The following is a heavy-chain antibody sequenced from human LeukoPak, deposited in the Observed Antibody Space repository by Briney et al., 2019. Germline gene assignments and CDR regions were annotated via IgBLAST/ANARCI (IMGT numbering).Heavy chain of an antibody. CDR1: GYTFTGYY. J-gene: IGHJ4*02. Sequence: ASVKVSCKASGYTFTGYYMHWVRQAPGQGLEWMGWINPNSGGTNYARKFQGRVTMTRDTSISTAYMELSRLRSDDTAVYYCARAGRLRYFDWPIRNYWGQGTLVTVSS. CDR3: ARAGRLRYFDWPIRNY. D-gene: IGHD3-9*01. CDR2: INPNSGGT. V-gene: IGHV1-2*02.